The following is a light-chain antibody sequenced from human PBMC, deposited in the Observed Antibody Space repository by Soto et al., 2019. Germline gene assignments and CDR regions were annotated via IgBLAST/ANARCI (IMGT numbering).Light chain of an antibody. CDR1: QVISNF. CDR2: AAS. CDR3: QQRNSYPLT. J-gene: IGKJ4*01. V-gene: IGKV1-9*01. Sequence: DIQLTQSPSFLSASVGDRVTFTCRASQVISNFLAWYQQKPGEAPKLLIYAASTLQSGFPSRFSGSGSVTEYTLTISSLQPEDSATYYCQQRNSYPLTFGEGTKVEIK.